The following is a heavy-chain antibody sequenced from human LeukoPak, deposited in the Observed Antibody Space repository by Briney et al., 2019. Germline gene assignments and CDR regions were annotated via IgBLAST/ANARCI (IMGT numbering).Heavy chain of an antibody. J-gene: IGHJ4*02. Sequence: SVKVSCKASGGTFSSYAISWLRQAPGQGLEWMGRIIPIFGTANYAQKFQGRVTITTDESTSTAYMELSSLRSEDTAVYYCHEASGGYNYSDYWGQGTLVTVSS. V-gene: IGHV1-69*05. D-gene: IGHD5-24*01. CDR1: GGTFSSYA. CDR2: IIPIFGTA. CDR3: HEASGGYNYSDY.